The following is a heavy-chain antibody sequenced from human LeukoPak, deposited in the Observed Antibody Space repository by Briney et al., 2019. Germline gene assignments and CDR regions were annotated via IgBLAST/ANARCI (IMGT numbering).Heavy chain of an antibody. V-gene: IGHV1-2*02. CDR3: ARAGLVVVPAAMRDYYMDV. CDR2: INPNSGGT. D-gene: IGHD2-2*01. CDR1: GYTFTGYY. Sequence: AASVKVSCKASGYTFTGYYMHWVRQAPGQGLEWMGWINPNSGGTNYAQKFQGRVTVTRDTSISTAYMELSRLRSDDTAVYYCARAGLVVVPAAMRDYYMDVWGKGTTVTVSS. J-gene: IGHJ6*03.